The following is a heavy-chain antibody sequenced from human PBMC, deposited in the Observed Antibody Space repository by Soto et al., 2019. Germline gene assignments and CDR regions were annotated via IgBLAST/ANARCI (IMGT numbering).Heavy chain of an antibody. V-gene: IGHV3-30-3*01. D-gene: IGHD3-22*01. CDR2: ISYDGSNK. J-gene: IGHJ4*02. Sequence: GGSLRLSCAASGFTFSSYAMHWVRQAPGKGLEWVAVISYDGSNKYYADSVKGRFTISRDNSKNTLYLQMNSLRAEDTAVYYCARENNYYDSGSSWDYWGQGTLVTVSS. CDR3: ARENNYYDSGSSWDY. CDR1: GFTFSSYA.